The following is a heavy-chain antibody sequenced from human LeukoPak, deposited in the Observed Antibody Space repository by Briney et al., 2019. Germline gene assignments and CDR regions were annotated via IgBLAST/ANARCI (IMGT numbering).Heavy chain of an antibody. D-gene: IGHD7-27*01. CDR2: ITSSSSDI. J-gene: IGHJ4*02. CDR1: GFTFSSYS. V-gene: IGHV3-48*02. Sequence: GGSLRLSCAASGFTFSSYSMNWVRQAPGKGLEWISYITSSSSDISYADSVKGRFTISRDNAKNSLYLQMNSLRDEDTAMYYCARDRNWGFDYWGQGTLLTVSS. CDR3: ARDRNWGFDY.